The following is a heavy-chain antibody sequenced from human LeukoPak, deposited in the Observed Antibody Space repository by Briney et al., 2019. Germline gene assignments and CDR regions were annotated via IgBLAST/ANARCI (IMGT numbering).Heavy chain of an antibody. J-gene: IGHJ4*02. D-gene: IGHD1-26*01. CDR1: GGSFSGYY. Sequence: SETLSLTCAVYGGSFSGYYWSWIRQPPGKGLEWIGEINHSGSTNYNPSLKSRDTISVNTSKNQFSLKLSSVTAADTAVYYCARGKLRQGLDYWGQGTLVTVSS. V-gene: IGHV4-34*01. CDR2: INHSGST. CDR3: ARGKLRQGLDY.